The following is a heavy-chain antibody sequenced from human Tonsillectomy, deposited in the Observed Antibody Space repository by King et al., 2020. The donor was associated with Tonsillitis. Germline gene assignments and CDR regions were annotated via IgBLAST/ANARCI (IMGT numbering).Heavy chain of an antibody. V-gene: IGHV3-48*03. CDR2: ISSSGSAI. D-gene: IGHD3-10*01. Sequence: VQLVESGGGLVQPGGSLRLSCAASGFTFSSYEMNWVREAPGKGLEGVSYISSSGSAIFYADSVKGRFTISRDNAKNSLYLQMNSLRAEDTALYYCARYYGSGTYLDYWGQGTLVTVSS. CDR3: ARYYGSGTYLDY. J-gene: IGHJ4*02. CDR1: GFTFSSYE.